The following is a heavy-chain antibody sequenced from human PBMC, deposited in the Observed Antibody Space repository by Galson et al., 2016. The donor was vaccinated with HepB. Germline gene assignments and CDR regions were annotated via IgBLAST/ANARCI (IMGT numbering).Heavy chain of an antibody. Sequence: LRLSCAASGFVFRMYPMSWVRQAPGKGLEWVSALSGTGGDTYYADSVKGRFTISRDNSKNTLYLQMTSLRDEDTATYYCAKALTVAGWVDPWGQGTLVTVSS. D-gene: IGHD4-23*01. CDR2: LSGTGGDT. CDR1: GFVFRMYP. V-gene: IGHV3-23*01. J-gene: IGHJ5*02. CDR3: AKALTVAGWVDP.